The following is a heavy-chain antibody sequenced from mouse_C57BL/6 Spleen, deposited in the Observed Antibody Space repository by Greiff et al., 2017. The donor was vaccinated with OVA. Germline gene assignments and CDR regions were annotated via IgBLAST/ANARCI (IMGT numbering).Heavy chain of an antibody. CDR3: ARSVTTEGWFAY. Sequence: QVQLQQPGTELVKPGASVKLSCKASGYTFTSYWMHWVKQRPGQGLEWIGNINPSNGGTKYNEKLKSKATLTVDKSSSTAYMQLSSLTSEDSAVYYCARSVTTEGWFAYWGQGTLVTVSA. CDR2: INPSNGGT. D-gene: IGHD2-2*01. CDR1: GYTFTSYW. J-gene: IGHJ3*01. V-gene: IGHV1-53*01.